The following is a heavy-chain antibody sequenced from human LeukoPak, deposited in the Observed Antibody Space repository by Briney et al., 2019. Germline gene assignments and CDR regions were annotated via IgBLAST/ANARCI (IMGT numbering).Heavy chain of an antibody. CDR2: ISYNGGST. CDR3: VRRTGNYFDY. V-gene: IGHV3-64D*09. Sequence: HPGGSLRLSCSASGFTLSSHAMHWVRQAPGKALEYVSAISYNGGSTYYANSVKDRFTISKDNSKNTLYLQMSSLRPEDTAVFYCVRRTGNYFDYWGQGTLVTVSS. CDR1: GFTLSSHA. D-gene: IGHD3/OR15-3a*01. J-gene: IGHJ4*02.